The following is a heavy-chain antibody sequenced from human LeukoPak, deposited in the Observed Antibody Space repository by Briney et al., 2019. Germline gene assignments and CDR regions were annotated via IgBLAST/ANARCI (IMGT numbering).Heavy chain of an antibody. CDR1: RFAFSDYY. D-gene: IGHD6-13*01. CDR2: ISSTGSTI. V-gene: IGHV3-11*01. Sequence: GGSLRLSCVASRFAFSDYYMSWIRQAPGKGLEWLSYISSTGSTIFYADSVKGRFTISRDNTKNSLYLQMNSLRAEDTAVYYCARTSMSAAGNFDYWGQGTLVTVSS. J-gene: IGHJ4*02. CDR3: ARTSMSAAGNFDY.